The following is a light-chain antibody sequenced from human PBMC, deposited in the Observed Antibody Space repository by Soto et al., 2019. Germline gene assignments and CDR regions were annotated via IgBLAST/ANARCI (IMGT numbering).Light chain of an antibody. Sequence: DIVLTQSPGTLSFSPGERATLSCRASQSVSSNHLAWYQKKPVQAPRLLICGGSSRATGIPVRFSGSGSETDFTLTINRLEPEDFAVYYCQQYSSSRTFGQGTKVDIK. V-gene: IGKV3-20*01. CDR3: QQYSSSRT. J-gene: IGKJ1*01. CDR1: QSVSSNH. CDR2: GGS.